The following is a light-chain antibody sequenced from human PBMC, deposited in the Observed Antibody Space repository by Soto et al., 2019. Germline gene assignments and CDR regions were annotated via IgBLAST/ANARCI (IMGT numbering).Light chain of an antibody. Sequence: DIQMTQSPSSLSASVGDRVTITCRASQSISSYLNWYKQKPGKAPKLLIYATSSLQSGVPSRFSGSGSGTDFTLTINSLQPEDFATYYCQQSYSTPQLTFGGGTKVEI. CDR3: QQSYSTPQLT. CDR1: QSISSY. CDR2: ATS. V-gene: IGKV1-39*01. J-gene: IGKJ4*01.